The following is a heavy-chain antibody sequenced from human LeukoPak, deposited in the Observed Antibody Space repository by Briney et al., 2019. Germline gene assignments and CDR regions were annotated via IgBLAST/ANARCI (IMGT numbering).Heavy chain of an antibody. D-gene: IGHD2-8*01. Sequence: GGSLRLSCAASGFTFSGYGMHWVRLAPGKGLEWVADIWFDGKNEHFAASVKGRFTISRDNSKKTMYLQINSLRAEDTAVYYCARDRHCVDGLCHNSPGMDVWGRGTTVTVSS. CDR2: IWFDGKNE. J-gene: IGHJ6*02. CDR1: GFTFSGYG. V-gene: IGHV3-33*01. CDR3: ARDRHCVDGLCHNSPGMDV.